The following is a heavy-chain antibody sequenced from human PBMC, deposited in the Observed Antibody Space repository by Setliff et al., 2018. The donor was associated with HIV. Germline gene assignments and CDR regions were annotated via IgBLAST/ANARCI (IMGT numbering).Heavy chain of an antibody. J-gene: IGHJ4*02. CDR3: ARGGVYYYDSSGWSMDY. V-gene: IGHV1-69*13. CDR1: GGTFSSYA. CDR2: IIPIFGTA. Sequence: GASVKVSCKASGGTFSSYAISWVRQAPGQGLEWMGGIIPIFGTANYAQKFQGRVTITADESTSTAYMELSSLRSEDTAVYYCARGGVYYYDSSGWSMDYWDQGTLVTVSS. D-gene: IGHD3-22*01.